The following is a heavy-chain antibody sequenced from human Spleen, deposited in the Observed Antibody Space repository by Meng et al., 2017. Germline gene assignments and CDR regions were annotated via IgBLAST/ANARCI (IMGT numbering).Heavy chain of an antibody. J-gene: IGHJ4*02. CDR1: GYTFTGYY. Sequence: QVQLVQSGAEVKKPGASVKVSCKASGYTFTGYYMHWVRQAPGQGLEWMGWINAYNGDTNYAQTLQGRVTMTTDTSTSTAYMELRSLRSDDTAVYYCARVEVGITSGDYWGQGTLVTVSS. CDR3: ARVEVGITSGDY. V-gene: IGHV1-18*04. D-gene: IGHD2-21*01. CDR2: INAYNGDT.